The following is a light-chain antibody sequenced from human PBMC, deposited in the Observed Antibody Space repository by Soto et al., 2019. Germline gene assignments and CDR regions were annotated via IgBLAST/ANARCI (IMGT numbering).Light chain of an antibody. Sequence: DIVMTQSPLSMPVTPVEPASISCRSSQSLLHSNGYNYLDWYLQKPGQSPQLLIYLGSNRASGVPDRFSGSGSGTDFTLKISRVEAEDVGVYYCMQALQTPITFGQGTRLAIK. CDR1: QSLLHSNGYNY. CDR3: MQALQTPIT. J-gene: IGKJ5*01. V-gene: IGKV2-28*01. CDR2: LGS.